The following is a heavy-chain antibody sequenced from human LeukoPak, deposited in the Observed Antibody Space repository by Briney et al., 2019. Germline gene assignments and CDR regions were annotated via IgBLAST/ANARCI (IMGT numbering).Heavy chain of an antibody. CDR1: GFTFSTYG. CDR3: ARDRWDILTGADAYFDY. Sequence: GGSLRLSCAASGFTFSTYGMHWVRQAPGKGLEWVAFIRYDGSNKYYTDSVKGRFTISRDNSKNSLYLQMNSLRAEDTAVYYCARDRWDILTGADAYFDYWGQGTLVTVSS. V-gene: IGHV3-30*02. CDR2: IRYDGSNK. D-gene: IGHD3-9*01. J-gene: IGHJ4*02.